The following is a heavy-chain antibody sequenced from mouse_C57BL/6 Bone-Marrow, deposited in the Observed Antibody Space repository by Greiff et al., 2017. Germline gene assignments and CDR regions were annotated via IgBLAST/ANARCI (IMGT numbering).Heavy chain of an antibody. J-gene: IGHJ2*01. V-gene: IGHV14-4*01. CDR3: SSFDGNNFDF. Sequence: VQLQQSGAELVRPGASVKLSCTASGFNIKDDYIHWVKQRPEQGLEWIGWIDPEIGDTEYASKFQGKATITSDTSSNTAYLQLSSLTSEDTAVYYCSSFDGNNFDFWGQGTPLTVAS. CDR1: GFNIKDDY. D-gene: IGHD2-1*01. CDR2: IDPEIGDT.